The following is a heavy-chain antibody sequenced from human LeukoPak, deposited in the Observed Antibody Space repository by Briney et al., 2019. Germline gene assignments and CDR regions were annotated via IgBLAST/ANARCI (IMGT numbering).Heavy chain of an antibody. J-gene: IGHJ4*02. D-gene: IGHD3-10*01. CDR2: ITGSGDST. CDR3: ASTPLLAKYNYGYYFDY. V-gene: IGHV3-23*01. CDR1: GFTFSSNA. Sequence: GGSLRLSCAASGFTFSSNAMNWVRQAPGKGLEWVSGITGSGDSTYYADSVKGRFTISRDNSKNTLYLQMNSLRAEDTAVYYCASTPLLAKYNYGYYFDYWGQGTLVTVSS.